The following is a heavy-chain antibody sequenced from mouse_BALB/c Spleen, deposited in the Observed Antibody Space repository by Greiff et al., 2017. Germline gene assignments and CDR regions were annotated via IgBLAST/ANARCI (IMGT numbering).Heavy chain of an antibody. V-gene: IGHV3-6*02. D-gene: IGHD1-1*01. Sequence: VQLQQSGPGLVKPSQSLSLTCSVTGYSITSGYYWNWIRQFPGNKLEWMGYISYDGSNNYNPSLKNRISITRDTSKNQFFLKLNSVTTEDTATYYCARDYYGSREGAMDYWGQGTSVTVSS. CDR1: GYSITSGYY. CDR2: ISYDGSN. J-gene: IGHJ4*01. CDR3: ARDYYGSREGAMDY.